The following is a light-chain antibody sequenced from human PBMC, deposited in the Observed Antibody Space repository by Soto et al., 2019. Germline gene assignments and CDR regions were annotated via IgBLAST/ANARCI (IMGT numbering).Light chain of an antibody. CDR1: SGSIASNY. Sequence: NFMLTQPHSVSESPGKTVTISCTRSSGSIASNYVQWYQQRPGSAPTTVIYEDNQRPSGVPDRFSGSIDSSSNSASLTISGLKTEDEADYYCQSSVVFGRGTKLTVL. J-gene: IGLJ2*01. CDR3: QSSVV. CDR2: EDN. V-gene: IGLV6-57*04.